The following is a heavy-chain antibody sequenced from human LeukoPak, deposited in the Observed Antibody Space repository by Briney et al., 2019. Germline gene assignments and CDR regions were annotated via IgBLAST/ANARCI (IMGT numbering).Heavy chain of an antibody. Sequence: GESLKISCKGSGYSFTSYWIGWVRQMPGKGLEWMGIIYPGDSDTRYSPSFQGQVTISADKSISTAYLQWSSLKASDTAMYYCARPRYNWNDGPLDAFDIWGQGTMVPVSS. CDR1: GYSFTSYW. CDR3: ARPRYNWNDGPLDAFDI. D-gene: IGHD1-1*01. CDR2: IYPGDSDT. J-gene: IGHJ3*02. V-gene: IGHV5-51*01.